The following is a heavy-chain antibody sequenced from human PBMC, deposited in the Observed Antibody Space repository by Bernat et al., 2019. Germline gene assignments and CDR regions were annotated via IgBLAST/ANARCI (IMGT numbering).Heavy chain of an antibody. D-gene: IGHD4-17*01. CDR2: IRSKIHGGTT. J-gene: IGHJ4*02. Sequence: EVQLVESGGGLVEPGGSLRLSCAASGFTFSNARMSWVRQAPGKGLEWVGLIRSKIHGGTTNYASPVKGRFTISRDGSKTTLFLQMNSLKSEDTAVYYCTTGGDYMSLSVDYWGQGTLVTVSS. V-gene: IGHV3-15*01. CDR3: TTGGDYMSLSVDY. CDR1: GFTFSNAR.